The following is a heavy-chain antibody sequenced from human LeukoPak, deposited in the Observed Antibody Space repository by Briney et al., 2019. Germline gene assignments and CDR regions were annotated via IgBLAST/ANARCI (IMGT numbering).Heavy chain of an antibody. V-gene: IGHV3-30*18. J-gene: IGHJ6*04. CDR1: GFTFSSYG. CDR2: ISYDGSNK. CDR3: AKEPRGYSSTV. Sequence: GVLRLSCAPSGFTFSSYGMHWVRQAPGKGLEWVAVISYDGSNKYYADSVKGRFTISRDNSKNTLYLQMNSLRAEDTAVYYCAKEPRGYSSTVWGKGTTVTVSS. D-gene: IGHD6-13*01.